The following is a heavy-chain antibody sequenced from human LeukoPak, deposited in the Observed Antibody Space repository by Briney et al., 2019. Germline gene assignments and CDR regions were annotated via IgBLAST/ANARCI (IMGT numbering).Heavy chain of an antibody. J-gene: IGHJ6*03. V-gene: IGHV1-8*01. D-gene: IGHD1-14*01. Sequence: ASVKVSCKASGYTFTSYDINWVRQATGQGLEWMGWMNPNSGNTGYAQKFQGRVTMTRNTSISTAYMELSSLRSEDTAVYYCARGPPDYYYYYYMDVWGKGTTVTVSS. CDR2: MNPNSGNT. CDR3: ARGPPDYYYYYYMDV. CDR1: GYTFTSYD.